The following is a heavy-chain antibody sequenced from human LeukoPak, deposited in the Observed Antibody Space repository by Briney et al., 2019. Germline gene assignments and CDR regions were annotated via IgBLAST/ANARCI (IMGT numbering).Heavy chain of an antibody. Sequence: GGSLRLSCAAPGFTFSSYWMSWVRRAPGKGLEWVAHIKQDGSEKYYVDSVKGRFTISRDNAKNSLYLQMNSLRAEDTAVYYCARTGLWFGEFVYFDYWGQGTLVTVSS. V-gene: IGHV3-7*01. CDR2: IKQDGSEK. CDR1: GFTFSSYW. J-gene: IGHJ4*02. CDR3: ARTGLWFGEFVYFDY. D-gene: IGHD3-10*01.